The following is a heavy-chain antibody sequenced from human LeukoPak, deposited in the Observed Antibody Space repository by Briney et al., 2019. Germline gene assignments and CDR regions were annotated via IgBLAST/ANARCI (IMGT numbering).Heavy chain of an antibody. CDR3: ARGVVRGGDFDY. CDR1: RYTLTGYY. V-gene: IGHV1-2*06. CDR2: INPKSGGT. Sequence: ASVKVSRKASRYTLTGYYMHWVRQAPGQGREWMGRINPKSGGTHNAQRFQGRVTITRETYISTAYMELSRMRSDDTAVDYGARGVVRGGDFDYWGQGTLVTVSS. J-gene: IGHJ4*02. D-gene: IGHD2-21*01.